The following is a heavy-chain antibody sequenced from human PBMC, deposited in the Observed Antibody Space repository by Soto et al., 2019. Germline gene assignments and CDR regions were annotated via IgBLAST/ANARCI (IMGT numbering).Heavy chain of an antibody. CDR3: ARDEYSSSSTGFAFDY. CDR2: IWYDGSNK. Sequence: GGSLRLSCAASGFTFSSYGMHWVRQAPGKGLEWVAVIWYDGSNKYYADSVKGRFTISRDNSKNTLYLQMNSLRAEDTAVYYCARDEYSSSSTGFAFDYWGQGTLVTVSS. D-gene: IGHD6-6*01. CDR1: GFTFSSYG. V-gene: IGHV3-33*01. J-gene: IGHJ4*02.